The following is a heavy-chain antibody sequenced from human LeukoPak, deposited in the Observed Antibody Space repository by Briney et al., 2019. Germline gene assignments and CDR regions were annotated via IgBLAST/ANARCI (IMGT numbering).Heavy chain of an antibody. Sequence: PSQTLSLTCTVSGVSISSGRYYWRWIRQPAGTGLEWIERFCTSGIPNYNHYPKRRITIPVHKPKNQFSLKLSSGTAADAAVYDCARGTMFGVVTGLYYFDYWGQGTLVTVSS. V-gene: IGHV4-61*02. CDR3: ARGTMFGVVTGLYYFDY. J-gene: IGHJ4*02. CDR1: GVSISSGRYY. D-gene: IGHD3-3*01. CDR2: FCTSGIP.